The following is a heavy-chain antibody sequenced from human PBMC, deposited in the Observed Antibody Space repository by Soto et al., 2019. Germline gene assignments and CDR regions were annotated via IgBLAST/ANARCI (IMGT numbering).Heavy chain of an antibody. CDR2: IYYGGTT. D-gene: IGHD3-3*01. CDR1: GGSISSNYL. CDR3: ARINTHHYDFWRRTYYYYYRLDV. J-gene: IGHJ6*02. V-gene: IGHV4-39*01. Sequence: SETLSLTCTVAGGSISSNYLWGWVRQTPGRGLEWIGTIYYGGTTYYNPSLKSRVTMSLDTSKTQFSLNLNSVTAADTAVYYCARINTHHYDFWRRTYYYYYRLDVSAQGTTDTGSS.